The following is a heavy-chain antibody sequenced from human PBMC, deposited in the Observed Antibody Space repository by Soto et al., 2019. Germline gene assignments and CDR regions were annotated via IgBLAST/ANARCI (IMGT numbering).Heavy chain of an antibody. J-gene: IGHJ4*02. CDR3: ASDSSGYGILDC. Sequence: QVQLQESGPGLVKPSQTLSLTCTVSDGSISSGSYYWTWVRQHPGKGLEWIGYIYYSGSTYYNPSLKSRXTIVVXXSKNQFSLKLSSVTAADTAVYYCASDSSGYGILDCWGQGTLVTVSS. V-gene: IGHV4-31*03. D-gene: IGHD3-22*01. CDR1: DGSISSGSYY. CDR2: IYYSGST.